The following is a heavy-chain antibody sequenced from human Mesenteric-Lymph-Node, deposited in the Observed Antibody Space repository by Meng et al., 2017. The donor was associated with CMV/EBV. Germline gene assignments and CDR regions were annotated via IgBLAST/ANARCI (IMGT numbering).Heavy chain of an antibody. CDR3: ASEYRNSYFDY. J-gene: IGHJ4*02. CDR2: ISGSGGST. CDR1: GFTFSSYA. Sequence: GESLKISCAASGFTFSSYAMSWVRQAPGKGLEWVSAISGSGGSTYYADSVKGRFTISRDNARNSLYLQMNSLRAEDTAIYYCASEYRNSYFDYWGQGTLVTVSS. V-gene: IGHV3-23*01. D-gene: IGHD5-12*01.